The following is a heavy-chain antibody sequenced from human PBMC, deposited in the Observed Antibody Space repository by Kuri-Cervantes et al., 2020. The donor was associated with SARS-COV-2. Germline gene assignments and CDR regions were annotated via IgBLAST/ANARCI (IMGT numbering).Heavy chain of an antibody. CDR1: GYTFTSYY. CDR3: ATALSSIAANLN. Sequence: ASVKVSCKASGYTFTSYYMHWVRQAPGQGLEWMGIINPSGGSTIYAQKFQGRVTMTEDTSTDTAYMELSSLRSEDTAVYYCATALSSIAANLNWGQGTLVTVSS. CDR2: INPSGGST. D-gene: IGHD6-13*01. V-gene: IGHV1-46*01. J-gene: IGHJ4*02.